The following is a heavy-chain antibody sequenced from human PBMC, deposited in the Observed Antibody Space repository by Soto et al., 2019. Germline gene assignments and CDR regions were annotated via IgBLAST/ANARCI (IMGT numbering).Heavy chain of an antibody. D-gene: IGHD7-27*01. CDR3: AREEQTGANYYLDY. Sequence: AAVKVTCKASGYTFTGYYIHWVRQAPGQGLEWMGSISPHSGGPNYAQRFQGRVTMTRDTSMTTVYMEMSGLTSDDTAVYYCAREEQTGANYYLDYWGQGTLVTVSS. CDR2: ISPHSGGP. V-gene: IGHV1-2*02. J-gene: IGHJ4*02. CDR1: GYTFTGYY.